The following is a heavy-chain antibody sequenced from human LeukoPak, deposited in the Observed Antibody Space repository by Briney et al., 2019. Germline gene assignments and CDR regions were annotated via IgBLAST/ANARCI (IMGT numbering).Heavy chain of an antibody. Sequence: GGSLRLSCAASGFTFSSYAMSWVRQAPGKGLEWVSAISGSGGSTYYADSVKGRFTISRDNSKNTLYMHMNSLRAEDTAVYYCAQRGRGAAAAFDYWGQGTLVTVSS. CDR1: GFTFSSYA. J-gene: IGHJ4*02. CDR2: ISGSGGST. D-gene: IGHD6-13*01. CDR3: AQRGRGAAAAFDY. V-gene: IGHV3-23*01.